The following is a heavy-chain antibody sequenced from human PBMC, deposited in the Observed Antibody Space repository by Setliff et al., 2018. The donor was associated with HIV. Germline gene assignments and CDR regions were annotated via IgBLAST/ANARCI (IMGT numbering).Heavy chain of an antibody. CDR1: GDSINKYY. Sequence: KPSETLSLTCAVSGDSINKYYWSWIRQPPGKGLEWLGYIYISGITNYNPSLKSRVSISVDASKNQFSLKLSSVTAADTAVYYCARLVGPYYDFWSGFQVWFDPWGQGTLVTVSS. CDR2: IYISGIT. J-gene: IGHJ5*02. CDR3: ARLVGPYYDFWSGFQVWFDP. V-gene: IGHV4-4*08. D-gene: IGHD3-3*01.